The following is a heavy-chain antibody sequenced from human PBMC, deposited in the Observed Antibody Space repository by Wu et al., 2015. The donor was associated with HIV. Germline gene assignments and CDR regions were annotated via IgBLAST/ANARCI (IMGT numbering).Heavy chain of an antibody. D-gene: IGHD6-25*01. V-gene: IGHV1-69*05. J-gene: IGHJ4*02. Sequence: QIHLVQSGAEVKKPGSSVKVSCKASGGTLSNFAISWVRQAPGQGLEWVGGITPFFGAGKYAQKFQGRVTITRDEATSTAYMELSSLRSEDTALYFCARRIATAGTPFDSWGLGTIGHRLL. CDR2: ITPFFGAG. CDR3: ARRIATAGTPFDS. CDR1: GGTLSNFA.